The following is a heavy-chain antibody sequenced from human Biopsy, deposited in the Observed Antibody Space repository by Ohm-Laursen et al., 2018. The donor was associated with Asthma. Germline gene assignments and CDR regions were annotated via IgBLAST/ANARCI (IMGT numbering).Heavy chain of an antibody. CDR2: HDHEEGGT. J-gene: IGHJ4*02. V-gene: IGHV1-24*01. D-gene: IGHD4-17*01. CDR1: GYSLTDLS. Sequence: SSVKVSCKISGYSLTDLSMHWVRQAPGQGLEWMGGHDHEEGGTVNARRFQGRVTMTEDTSTDTAYTELSSLSSDDTAVYYCASDFPKDYVRYNFQFWGQGTLVAVSS. CDR3: ASDFPKDYVRYNFQF.